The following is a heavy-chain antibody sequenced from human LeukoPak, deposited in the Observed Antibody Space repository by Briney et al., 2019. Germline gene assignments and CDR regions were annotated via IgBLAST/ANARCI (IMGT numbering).Heavy chain of an antibody. CDR1: GFTFSSYG. V-gene: IGHV3-33*01. D-gene: IGHD1-26*01. J-gene: IGHJ2*01. Sequence: PGGSLRLSCAASGFTFSSYGMHWVRQAPGKGLEWVAVIWYDGSNKYYADSVKGRFTISRDNAKNSLYLQMNTLRAEDTAVYYCARDLGAVGRDWYFDLWGRGTLVTVSS. CDR3: ARDLGAVGRDWYFDL. CDR2: IWYDGSNK.